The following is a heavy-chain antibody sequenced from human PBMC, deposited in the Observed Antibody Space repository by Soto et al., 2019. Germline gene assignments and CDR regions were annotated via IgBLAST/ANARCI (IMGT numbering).Heavy chain of an antibody. J-gene: IGHJ6*02. CDR2: ISYDGSNK. D-gene: IGHD2-8*02. CDR3: AKDLLVPGRAYGMDV. Sequence: QVQLVESGGGVVQPGRSLRLSCAASGFTFSSYGMHWVRQAPGKGLEWVAVISYDGSNKYYADSVKGRFTISRDNSKNTRYLQMNSLRAEDTAVYYCAKDLLVPGRAYGMDVWCQGTTVTVSS. V-gene: IGHV3-30*18. CDR1: GFTFSSYG.